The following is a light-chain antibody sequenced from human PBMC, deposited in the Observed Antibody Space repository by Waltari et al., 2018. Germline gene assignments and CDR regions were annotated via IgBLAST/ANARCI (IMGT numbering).Light chain of an antibody. CDR3: ATWDDSLSGVV. J-gene: IGLJ2*01. CDR1: SSNIGHNY. CDR2: KTS. Sequence: QSVLTQSPSMSETPGQRVIISCSGSSSNIGHNYVYWYQHFPGMAPKLVMFKTSQRPSGVPDRFSGSSYGTSASLAISGLRSEDEADYYCATWDDSLSGVVFGGGTRLTVL. V-gene: IGLV1-47*01.